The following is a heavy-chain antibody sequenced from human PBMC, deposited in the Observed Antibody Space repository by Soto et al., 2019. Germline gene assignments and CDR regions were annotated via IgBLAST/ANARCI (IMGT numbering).Heavy chain of an antibody. CDR3: ARCVGYSYGFYYYYGMDV. V-gene: IGHV1-2*04. D-gene: IGHD5-18*01. CDR2: INPNSGGT. Sequence: GASVKVSCKASGYTFTGYYMHWVRQAPGQGLEWMGWINPNSGGTNYAQKFQGWVTMTRDTSISTAYMELSRLRSDDTAVYYCARCVGYSYGFYYYYGMDVWGQGTTVTVSS. J-gene: IGHJ6*02. CDR1: GYTFTGYY.